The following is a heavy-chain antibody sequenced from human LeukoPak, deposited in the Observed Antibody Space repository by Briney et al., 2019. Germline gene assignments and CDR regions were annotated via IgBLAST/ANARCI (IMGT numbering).Heavy chain of an antibody. CDR3: ARHGGQRTSGWWAYGY. CDR2: IHHSGIT. Sequence: SETLSLTCTVSVYSISSGYFWGWIRQPPGKGLEWIGSIHHSGITYYNPSLKSRVTISVDTSKNQFSLKLSSVTAADTAVYYCARHGGQRTSGWWAYGYWGQGTLVTVSS. J-gene: IGHJ4*02. CDR1: VYSISSGYF. D-gene: IGHD6-19*01. V-gene: IGHV4-38-2*02.